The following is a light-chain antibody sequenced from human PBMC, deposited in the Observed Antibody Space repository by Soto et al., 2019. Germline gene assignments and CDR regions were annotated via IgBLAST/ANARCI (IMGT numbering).Light chain of an antibody. CDR1: QSIGSY. Sequence: EIVLTQSPATLSLSPGERATLSCRASQSIGSYLAWYQQKPGQAPRLLIYDASNRATGVPGRFIGGGSGTDFTLPISSLEPDDFAVYYCQQRTNWPPITFGQGTRLEIK. CDR2: DAS. V-gene: IGKV3-11*01. CDR3: QQRTNWPPIT. J-gene: IGKJ5*01.